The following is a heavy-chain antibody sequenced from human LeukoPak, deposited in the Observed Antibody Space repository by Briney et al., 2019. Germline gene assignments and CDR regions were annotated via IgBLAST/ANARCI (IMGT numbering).Heavy chain of an antibody. J-gene: IGHJ4*02. Sequence: GGSLRLSCAASGFTFSSYAMSWVRQAPGKGLEWVSAISGSGGSTYYADSVKGRFTISRDNSKNTLYLQMNSLRAEDTAVYYCARDLDTIFGVTGFDYWGQGTLVTVSS. CDR2: ISGSGGST. V-gene: IGHV3-23*01. D-gene: IGHD3-3*01. CDR3: ARDLDTIFGVTGFDY. CDR1: GFTFSSYA.